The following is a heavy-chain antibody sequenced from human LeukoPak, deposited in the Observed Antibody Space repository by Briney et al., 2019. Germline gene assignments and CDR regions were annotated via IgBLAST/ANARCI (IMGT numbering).Heavy chain of an antibody. D-gene: IGHD6-19*01. CDR1: GDSVSSNSAA. J-gene: IGHJ4*02. V-gene: IGHV6-1*01. Sequence: SQTLSLTCASSGDSVSSNSAAWNWIRQSPSRGLEWLGRTYYRSKWYNDYAVSVKSRITINPDTSKNQFSLQLNSVTPEDTAVYYCARDLTLVKVAVAGFDYWGQGTLVTVSS. CDR3: ARDLTLVKVAVAGFDY. CDR2: TYYRSKWYN.